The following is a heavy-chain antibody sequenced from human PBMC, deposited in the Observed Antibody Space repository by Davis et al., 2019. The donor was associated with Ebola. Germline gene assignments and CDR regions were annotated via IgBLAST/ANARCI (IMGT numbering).Heavy chain of an antibody. V-gene: IGHV4-59*08. Sequence: PSETLSLTCTVSGGSISSYYWSWIRQPPGKGLEWIGYIYYSGSTNYNPSLKSQVTISVDTSKNQFSLKLSSVTAADTAVYYCARQGVTYYDFWSGYSFDAFDIWGQGTMVTVSS. D-gene: IGHD3-3*01. CDR1: GGSISSYY. J-gene: IGHJ3*02. CDR2: IYYSGST. CDR3: ARQGVTYYDFWSGYSFDAFDI.